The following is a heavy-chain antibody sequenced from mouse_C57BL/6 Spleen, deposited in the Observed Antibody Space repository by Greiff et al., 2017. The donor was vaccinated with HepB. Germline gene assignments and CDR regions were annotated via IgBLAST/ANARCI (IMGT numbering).Heavy chain of an antibody. D-gene: IGHD2-4*01. CDR3: ARSTMITTGGFAY. J-gene: IGHJ3*01. CDR2: IDPNSGGT. Sequence: VQLQQPGAELVKPGASVKLSCKASGYTFTSYWMHWVKQRPGRGLEWIGRIDPNSGGTKYNEKFKSKATLTVDKPSSTAYMQLSILTSEDSAVYYCARSTMITTGGFAYWGQGTLVTVSA. CDR1: GYTFTSYW. V-gene: IGHV1-72*01.